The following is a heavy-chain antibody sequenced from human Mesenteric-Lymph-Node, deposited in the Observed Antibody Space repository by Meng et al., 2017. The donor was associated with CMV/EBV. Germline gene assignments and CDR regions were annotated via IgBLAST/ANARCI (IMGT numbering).Heavy chain of an antibody. CDR2: ISSSSSYI. V-gene: IGHV3-21*01. D-gene: IGHD2-2*01. CDR1: GFTFNSYA. CDR3: ARDLEDIVVVPAAIVYYYYGMDV. J-gene: IGHJ6*02. Sequence: SCAASGFTFNSYAMNWVRQAPGKGLEWVSSISSSSSYIYYADSVKGRFTISRDNAKNSLYLQMNSLRAEDTAVYYCARDLEDIVVVPAAIVYYYYGMDVWGQGTT.